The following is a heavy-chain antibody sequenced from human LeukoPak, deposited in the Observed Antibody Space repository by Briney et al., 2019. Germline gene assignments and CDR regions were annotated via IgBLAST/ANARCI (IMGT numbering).Heavy chain of an antibody. V-gene: IGHV4-39*01. CDR1: GGSISSSSYY. D-gene: IGHD1-26*01. Sequence: SETLSLTCTVSGGSISSSSYYWGWIRQPPGKGLEWIGSIYYSGSTYYNPSLKSRVTMSVDTSKNQFSLKLSSVTAADTAVYYCAGQNVGAKVWVFDYWGQGTLVTVSS. J-gene: IGHJ4*02. CDR2: IYYSGST. CDR3: AGQNVGAKVWVFDY.